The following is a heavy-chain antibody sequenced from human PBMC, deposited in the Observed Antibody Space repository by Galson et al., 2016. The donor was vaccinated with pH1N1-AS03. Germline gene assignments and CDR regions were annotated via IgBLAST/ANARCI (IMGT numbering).Heavy chain of an antibody. CDR1: GFSFSASW. V-gene: IGHV3-7*03. CDR2: IKQDGSEK. CDR3: ARVYWSAPTPGTYGAFDI. D-gene: IGHD3-3*01. Sequence: SLRLSCAASGFSFSASWMSWVRQAPGKGLEWVANIKQDGSEKYYVDSVKGRFTISRDDAKNSLYLQMNSLRAEDTTVYYCARVYWSAPTPGTYGAFDIWGQGTTVTVSS. J-gene: IGHJ3*02.